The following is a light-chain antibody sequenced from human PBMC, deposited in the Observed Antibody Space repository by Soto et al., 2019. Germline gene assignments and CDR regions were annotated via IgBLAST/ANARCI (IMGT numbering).Light chain of an antibody. J-gene: IGKJ1*01. CDR2: DTS. CDR3: QQYGGTWT. Sequence: DIVLTQSPGTLSLSPGEGATLSCRASQSISSSYVAWYQQKPGQAPRLLIYDTSNRGTGIPDRFSGSGSGTDFTLTISRLEPEDFAVYYCQQYGGTWTFGQGTKVEFK. V-gene: IGKV3-20*01. CDR1: QSISSSY.